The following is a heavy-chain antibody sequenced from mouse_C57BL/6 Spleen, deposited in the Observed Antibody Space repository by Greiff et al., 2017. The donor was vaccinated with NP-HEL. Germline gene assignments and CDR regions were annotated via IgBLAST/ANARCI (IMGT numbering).Heavy chain of an antibody. V-gene: IGHV5-4*01. CDR2: ISDGGSYT. J-gene: IGHJ2*01. Sequence: EVQLQESGGGLVKPGGSLKLSCAASGFTFSSYAMSWVRQTPEKRLEWVATISDGGSYTYYPDNVKGRFTISRDNAKNNLYLQMSHLKSEDTAMYYCARGYYGSPYYFDYWGQGTTLTVSS. CDR1: GFTFSSYA. D-gene: IGHD1-1*01. CDR3: ARGYYGSPYYFDY.